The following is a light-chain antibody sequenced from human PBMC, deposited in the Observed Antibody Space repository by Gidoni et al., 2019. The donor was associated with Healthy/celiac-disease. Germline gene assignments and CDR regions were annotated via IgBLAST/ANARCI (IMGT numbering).Light chain of an antibody. CDR2: DNN. Sequence: QSVLTQPPSVSAAPGQKVTMSCSGSSSNIGNNYVSWYQHLPGTAPKLLIYDNNKRPSGIPDRFSGSKAGTSATLGITGLQTGDEADYYCGTWDSSLSACHVVFGGGTKLTVL. CDR1: SSNIGNNY. V-gene: IGLV1-51*01. CDR3: GTWDSSLSACHVV. J-gene: IGLJ2*01.